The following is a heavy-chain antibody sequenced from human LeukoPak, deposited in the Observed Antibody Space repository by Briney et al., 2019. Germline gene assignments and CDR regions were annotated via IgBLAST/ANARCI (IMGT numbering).Heavy chain of an antibody. CDR2: INHSGST. J-gene: IGHJ3*02. D-gene: IGHD1-14*01. Sequence: SETLSLTCAVYGGSFSGYYWSWIRQPPGKGLEWIGEINHSGSTNYNPSLKSRVTISVDTSKNQFSLKLSSVTAADTAVYYCAREPVPPSKDDAFDIWGQGTMVTVSS. V-gene: IGHV4-34*01. CDR1: GGSFSGYY. CDR3: AREPVPPSKDDAFDI.